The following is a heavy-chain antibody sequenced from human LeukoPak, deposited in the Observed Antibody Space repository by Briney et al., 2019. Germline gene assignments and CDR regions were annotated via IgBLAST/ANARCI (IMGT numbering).Heavy chain of an antibody. D-gene: IGHD2-2*02. CDR2: MNPNSGNT. J-gene: IGHJ4*02. Sequence: ASVKVSCKASGYTFTSYGISWVRQAPGQGLEWMGWMNPNSGNTGYAQKFQGRVTITRNTSISTAYMELSSLRSEDTAVYYCARGGCSSTSCYRRGGYYFDYWGQGTLVTVSS. V-gene: IGHV1-8*03. CDR1: GYTFTSYG. CDR3: ARGGCSSTSCYRRGGYYFDY.